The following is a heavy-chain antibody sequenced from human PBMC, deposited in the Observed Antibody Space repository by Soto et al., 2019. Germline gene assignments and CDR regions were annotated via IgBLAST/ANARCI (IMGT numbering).Heavy chain of an antibody. D-gene: IGHD3-16*01. Sequence: SETLSLTCAVSGASIRSYHWSFLRQPAGRGLEWIGRIQHTGNTNYNPSLKSRVTMSADTSKNQISLKMTSVTAADTAVYFCAKDVSSRRWFDPWGQGVRVTVSS. J-gene: IGHJ5*02. CDR1: GASIRSYH. V-gene: IGHV4-4*07. CDR2: IQHTGNT. CDR3: AKDVSSRRWFDP.